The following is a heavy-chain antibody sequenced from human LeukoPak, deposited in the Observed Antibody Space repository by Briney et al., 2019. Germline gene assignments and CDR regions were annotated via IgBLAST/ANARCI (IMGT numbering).Heavy chain of an antibody. V-gene: IGHV4-4*02. Sequence: SETLSLTCAVSGVSISRNWWSWLRQPPGKGLEWIGEIFHTGNTNYNPSLKTRVTISLNTSKNQFSLRLHSVTAADTALYYCASTYLDSSGYYPDAFDFWGQGTMVTVSS. CDR3: ASTYLDSSGYYPDAFDF. J-gene: IGHJ3*01. CDR2: IFHTGNT. D-gene: IGHD3-22*01. CDR1: GVSISRNW.